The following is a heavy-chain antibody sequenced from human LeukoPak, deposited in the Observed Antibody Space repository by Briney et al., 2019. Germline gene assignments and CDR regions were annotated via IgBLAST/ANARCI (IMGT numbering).Heavy chain of an antibody. Sequence: KPSETLSLTCTVSGGSISSSSYYWGWIRQPPGKGLEWIVSIYYSGSTYYNPSLKSRVTISVDTSKNQFSLKLSSVTAADTAVYYCARATEQWLRALWFDYWGQGTLVTVSS. CDR2: IYYSGST. D-gene: IGHD6-19*01. CDR1: GGSISSSSYY. CDR3: ARATEQWLRALWFDY. J-gene: IGHJ4*02. V-gene: IGHV4-39*01.